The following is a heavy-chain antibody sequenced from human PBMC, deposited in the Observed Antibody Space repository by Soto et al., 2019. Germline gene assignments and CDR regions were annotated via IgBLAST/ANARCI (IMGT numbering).Heavy chain of an antibody. Sequence: PGGSLRLSCAASGFTFCSYAMHWVRQAPGKGLEWVSLIGESGTPTYYADSVKGRFTISRDNSGNTLFLEMYSLRAEDTAVYYCARYIPGVRYYGMDVWGQGTTVTVSS. J-gene: IGHJ6*02. CDR3: ARYIPGVRYYGMDV. CDR1: GFTFCSYA. D-gene: IGHD2-2*01. CDR2: IGESGTPT. V-gene: IGHV3-23*01.